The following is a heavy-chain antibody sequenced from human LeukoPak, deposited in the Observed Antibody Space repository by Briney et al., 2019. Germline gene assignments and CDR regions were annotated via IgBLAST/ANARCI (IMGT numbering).Heavy chain of an antibody. Sequence: ASVKVSCKASGYTFTGYYMHWVRQAPGQGLEWMGWINPNSGGTNYAQKFQGRVTMTRDTSISTAYMELSRLRSDDTAVYYCARGSSHYGGKDNWFDPWGQGTLVTVSS. CDR1: GYTFTGYY. CDR2: INPNSGGT. J-gene: IGHJ5*02. D-gene: IGHD4-23*01. V-gene: IGHV1-2*02. CDR3: ARGSSHYGGKDNWFDP.